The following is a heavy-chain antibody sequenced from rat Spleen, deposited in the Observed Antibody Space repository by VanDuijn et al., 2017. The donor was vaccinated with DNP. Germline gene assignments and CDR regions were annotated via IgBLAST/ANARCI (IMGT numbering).Heavy chain of an antibody. J-gene: IGHJ3*01. CDR1: GYSITSSYR. V-gene: IGHV3-3*01. CDR2: IDSEGST. CDR3: ARLGDC. D-gene: IGHD5-1*01. Sequence: EVQLQESGPGLLRPSQSLSLTCSVTGYSITSSYRWNWIREFPGNELEWMGYIDSEGSTSYHPSLKSRISITRDTSTNQFFLQVNSVNSEDTATYSCARLGDCWGKGTLVTVSS.